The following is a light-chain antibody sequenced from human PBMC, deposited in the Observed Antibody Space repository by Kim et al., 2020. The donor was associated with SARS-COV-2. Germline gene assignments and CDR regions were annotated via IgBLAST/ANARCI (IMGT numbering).Light chain of an antibody. J-gene: IGKJ5*01. V-gene: IGKV3-11*01. CDR3: QQRSNWPPKVT. CDR1: QSVSSY. Sequence: PGERATLSCRASQSVSSYVAWYQQKPGQAPRLLIYDASNRATGIPARFSGSGSGTDFTLTISSLEPEDFAVYYCQQRSNWPPKVTFGQGTRLEIK. CDR2: DAS.